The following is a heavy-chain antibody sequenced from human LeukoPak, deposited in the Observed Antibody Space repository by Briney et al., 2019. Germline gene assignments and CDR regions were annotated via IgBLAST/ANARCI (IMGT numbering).Heavy chain of an antibody. J-gene: IGHJ4*02. CDR3: ATPIIAVAGSYFDY. CDR1: GYTFTDYY. CDR2: VDPEDGET. D-gene: IGHD6-19*01. Sequence: GASVKVSCKVSGYTFTDYYMHWVQQAPGKGLEWMGPVDPEDGETIYAEKFQGRVTITADTSTDTAYMELSSLRSEDTAVYYCATPIIAVAGSYFDYWGQGTLVTVSS. V-gene: IGHV1-69-2*01.